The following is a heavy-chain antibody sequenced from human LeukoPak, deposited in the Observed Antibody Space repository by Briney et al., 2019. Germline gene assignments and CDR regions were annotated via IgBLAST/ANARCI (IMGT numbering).Heavy chain of an antibody. D-gene: IGHD3-9*01. Sequence: SETLSLTCTLSGGSISGFYWSWIRQPPGKGLEWIGYIYYSGNTNYNPSLKSRVTISVDTSKNQFSLKLSSVTAADTAVYYCARVLRYSPYYMDVWGKGTTVTISS. J-gene: IGHJ6*03. CDR3: ARVLRYSPYYMDV. V-gene: IGHV4-59*01. CDR1: GGSISGFY. CDR2: IYYSGNT.